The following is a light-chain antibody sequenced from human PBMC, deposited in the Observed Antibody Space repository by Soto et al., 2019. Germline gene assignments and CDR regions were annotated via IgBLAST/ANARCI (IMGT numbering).Light chain of an antibody. Sequence: DIQMTQSPSSLSASVGERVTITCRASQSISSYLNWYQQRPGKAPNLLMYDTTRLHSGVPPRFSGSRYGTDFTLTITSLQLEDVATYYCQKSDVSPRTCGQGTKGDIK. CDR2: DTT. CDR3: QKSDVSPRT. J-gene: IGKJ1*01. V-gene: IGKV1-39*01. CDR1: QSISSY.